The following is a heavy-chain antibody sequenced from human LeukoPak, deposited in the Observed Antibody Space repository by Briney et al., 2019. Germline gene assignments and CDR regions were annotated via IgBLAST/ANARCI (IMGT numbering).Heavy chain of an antibody. CDR1: GFTFSSYG. V-gene: IGHV3-33*01. CDR3: ARGLYIMRAFDI. J-gene: IGHJ3*02. D-gene: IGHD4/OR15-4a*01. CDR2: IWYDGSNK. Sequence: GGSLRLSCAASGFTFSSYGMHWVRQAPGKGLEWVAVIWYDGSNKYYADSVKGRFTISRDNSKNTLYLQMNSLRAEDTAVYYCARGLYIMRAFDIWGQGTMVTVSS.